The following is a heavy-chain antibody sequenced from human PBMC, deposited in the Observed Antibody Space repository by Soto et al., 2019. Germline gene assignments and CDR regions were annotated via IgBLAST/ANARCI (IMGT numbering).Heavy chain of an antibody. D-gene: IGHD6-13*01. CDR2: IYYSGST. J-gene: IGHJ6*03. CDR3: ARHWSVLGVAAAGTPRDYYYYMDV. CDR1: GGSISSYY. V-gene: IGHV4-59*08. Sequence: SETLSLTCTVSGGSISSYYWSWIRQPPGKGLEWIGYIYYSGSTNYNPSLKSRVTISVDTSKNQFSLKLSSVTAADTAVYYCARHWSVLGVAAAGTPRDYYYYMDVWGKGTTVTVSS.